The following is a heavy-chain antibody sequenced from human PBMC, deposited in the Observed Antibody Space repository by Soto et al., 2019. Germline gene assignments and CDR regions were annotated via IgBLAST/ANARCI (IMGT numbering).Heavy chain of an antibody. CDR3: ARENWDYDSSGRYYYYYGMDV. CDR2: IYYSGST. D-gene: IGHD3-22*01. V-gene: IGHV4-59*01. Sequence: PSETLSLTCTVSGGSISSYYWSWIRQPPGKGLEWIGYIYYSGSTNYNPSLKSRVTISVDTSKNQFSLKLSPVTAADTAVYYCARENWDYDSSGRYYYYYGMDVWGQGTTVTVSS. J-gene: IGHJ6*02. CDR1: GGSISSYY.